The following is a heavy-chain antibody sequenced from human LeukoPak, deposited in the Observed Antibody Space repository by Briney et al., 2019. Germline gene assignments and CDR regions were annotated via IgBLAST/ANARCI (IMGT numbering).Heavy chain of an antibody. CDR3: ARDLPGYSYGFSPRPGRTNDY. D-gene: IGHD5-18*01. J-gene: IGHJ4*02. Sequence: SVKVSCKASGGTFSSYAISWVRQAPGQGLEWMGGIIPIFGTANYAQKFQGRVTITADESTSTAYMELSSLRSEDTAVYYCARDLPGYSYGFSPRPGRTNDYWGQGTLVTVSS. CDR2: IIPIFGTA. CDR1: GGTFSSYA. V-gene: IGHV1-69*13.